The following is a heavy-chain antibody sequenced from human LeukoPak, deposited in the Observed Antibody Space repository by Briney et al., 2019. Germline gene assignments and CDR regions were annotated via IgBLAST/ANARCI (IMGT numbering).Heavy chain of an antibody. J-gene: IGHJ5*02. CDR2: IYTSGST. D-gene: IGHD2-2*02. Sequence: SETLSLTCTVSGGSISSYYWSWIRQPAGKGLEWIGRIYTSGSTNYNPSLKSRVTMSVDTSKNQFSLKLSSVTAADTAVYYCARDYCSSTSCYTSNSYNWFDPWGQGILVTVSS. V-gene: IGHV4-4*07. CDR3: ARDYCSSTSCYTSNSYNWFDP. CDR1: GGSISSYY.